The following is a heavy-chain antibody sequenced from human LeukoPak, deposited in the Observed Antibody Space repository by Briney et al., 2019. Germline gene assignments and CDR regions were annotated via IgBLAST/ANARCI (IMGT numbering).Heavy chain of an antibody. CDR3: ARVGSSEAFDY. Sequence: SETLSLTCTVSGGSISSGDYYWSWIRQPPGKGLKWIGYIYYSGSTYYNPSLKSRVTISVDTSKNQFSLKLSSVTAADTAVYYCARVGSSEAFDYWGQGTLVTVSS. CDR2: IYYSGST. D-gene: IGHD3-22*01. CDR1: GGSISSGDYY. J-gene: IGHJ4*02. V-gene: IGHV4-30-4*01.